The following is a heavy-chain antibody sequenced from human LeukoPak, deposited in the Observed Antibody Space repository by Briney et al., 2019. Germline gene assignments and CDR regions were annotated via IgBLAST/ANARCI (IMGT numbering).Heavy chain of an antibody. CDR2: IYTSGST. CDR1: GGSISSYY. J-gene: IGHJ6*03. V-gene: IGHV4-4*09. D-gene: IGHD2-2*01. CDR3: ARTPAADYYYYYMDV. Sequence: SETLSLTCTVSGGSISSYYWSWIRQPPGKGPEWIGYIYTSGSTNYNPSLKSRVTISVDTSKNQFSLKLSSVTAADTAVYYCARTPAADYYYYYMDVWGKGTTVTVSS.